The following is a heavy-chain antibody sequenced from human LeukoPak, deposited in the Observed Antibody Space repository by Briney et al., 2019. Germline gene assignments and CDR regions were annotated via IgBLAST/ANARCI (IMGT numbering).Heavy chain of an antibody. CDR3: ARDLKSEFDILMGMDV. CDR2: INPNSGGT. CDR1: GYTFTGYY. D-gene: IGHD3-9*01. V-gene: IGHV1-2*02. Sequence: GASVKVSCKASGYTFTGYYMHWVRQAPGQGLEWMGWINPNSGGTNYAQKFQGRVTMTRDTSISTAYMELSRLRSDDTAVYYCARDLKSEFDILMGMDVWGQGTTVTVPS. J-gene: IGHJ6*02.